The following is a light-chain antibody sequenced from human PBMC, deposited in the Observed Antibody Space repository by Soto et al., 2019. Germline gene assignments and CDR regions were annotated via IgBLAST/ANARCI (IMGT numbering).Light chain of an antibody. CDR2: LGS. Sequence: DIMMTQSPLSLPVTPGEPASISCRSSQSLLHSNGYNYLDWYLQKPGQSPQLLIYLGSNRASGVPDRFSGSGSGTDFTLKISRVEAEDVGVYYCMQALQTPGLTFGGGTKVDIK. V-gene: IGKV2-28*01. J-gene: IGKJ4*01. CDR3: MQALQTPGLT. CDR1: QSLLHSNGYNY.